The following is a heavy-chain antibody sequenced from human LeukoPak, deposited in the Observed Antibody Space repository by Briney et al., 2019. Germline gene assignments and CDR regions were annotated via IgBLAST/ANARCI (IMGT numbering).Heavy chain of an antibody. Sequence: SETLSLTCAVYGGSFSGYYWSWIRQPPGKGLEWIGEINHSGSTNYNPSLKSRVTISVDTSKNQFSLKLSSVTAVDTAVYYCARAYLRRYSLVPPHHWGQGTLVTVSS. CDR3: ARAYLRRYSLVPPHH. CDR2: INHSGST. V-gene: IGHV4-34*01. CDR1: GGSFSGYY. J-gene: IGHJ5*02. D-gene: IGHD3-16*02.